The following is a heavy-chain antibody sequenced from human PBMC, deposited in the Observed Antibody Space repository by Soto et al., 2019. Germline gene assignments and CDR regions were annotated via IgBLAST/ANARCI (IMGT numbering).Heavy chain of an antibody. CDR2: ISSSSSYI. CDR3: ARDGRYSCGHYY. Sequence: EVQLVESGGGLFKPGGCLRLSCAASGLTFSSYSMNWVLQAPGKGLARVSSISSSSSYISYADSVKGGFTSSRDNAKNALEPQMNRLRSDDTAVYYVARDGRYSCGHYYLGQGTLVTVSS. J-gene: IGHJ4*02. CDR1: GLTFSSYS. V-gene: IGHV3-21*01. D-gene: IGHD5-18*01.